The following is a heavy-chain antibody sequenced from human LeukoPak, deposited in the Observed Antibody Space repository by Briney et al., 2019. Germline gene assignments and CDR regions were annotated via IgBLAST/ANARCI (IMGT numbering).Heavy chain of an antibody. CDR3: ARTDYGDSEPYFDY. CDR1: GGSISSSSYY. Sequence: PSETLSLTCTVSGGSISSSSYYWSWIRQPAGKGLEWIGRIYTSGSTNYNPSLKSRVTISVDTSKNQFSLKLSSVTAADTAVYYCARTDYGDSEPYFDYWGQGTLVTVSS. CDR2: IYTSGST. J-gene: IGHJ4*02. D-gene: IGHD4-17*01. V-gene: IGHV4-61*02.